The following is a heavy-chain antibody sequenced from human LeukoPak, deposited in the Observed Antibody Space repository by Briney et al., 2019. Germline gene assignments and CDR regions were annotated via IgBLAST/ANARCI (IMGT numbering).Heavy chain of an antibody. CDR2: INHSGST. V-gene: IGHV4-34*01. CDR3: ARGGYDFWSGYYTGRFWFDP. Sequence: PSETLSLTCAVYGGSFSGYYRSWIRQPPGKGLEWIGEINHSGSTNYNPSLKSRVTISVDTSKNQFSLKLSSVTAADTAVYYCARGGYDFWSGYYTGRFWFDPWGQGTLVTVSS. J-gene: IGHJ5*02. CDR1: GGSFSGYY. D-gene: IGHD3-3*01.